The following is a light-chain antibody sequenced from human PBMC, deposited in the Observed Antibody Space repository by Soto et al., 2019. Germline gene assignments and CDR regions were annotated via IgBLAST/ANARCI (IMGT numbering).Light chain of an antibody. V-gene: IGLV4-60*03. Sequence: QSVLTQSSSASASLGSSVKFTCTLSSGHSDYIVAWHQQRPEKAPRYLMRIGGDRRYNKGSGVPDRFSGSISGADRYLTISNLQSEDEADYYCETWASNTHFFGGGTKLTVL. CDR2: IGGDRRY. CDR3: ETWASNTHF. CDR1: SGHSDYI. J-gene: IGLJ2*01.